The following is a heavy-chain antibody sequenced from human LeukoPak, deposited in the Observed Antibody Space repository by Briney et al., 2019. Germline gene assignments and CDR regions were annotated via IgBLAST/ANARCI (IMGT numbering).Heavy chain of an antibody. V-gene: IGHV3-11*01. CDR2: ISSSGSTI. D-gene: IGHD4-11*01. Sequence: PGGSLRLSCAASGFTFSDYYMSWIRQAPGKGLEWVSYISSSGSTIYYADSVKGRFTISRDNAKNSLYLQMNSLRAEDTAVYYCARDSAHDYSSYIDYYYGMDVWGQGTTVTVSS. CDR1: GFTFSDYY. CDR3: ARDSAHDYSSYIDYYYGMDV. J-gene: IGHJ6*02.